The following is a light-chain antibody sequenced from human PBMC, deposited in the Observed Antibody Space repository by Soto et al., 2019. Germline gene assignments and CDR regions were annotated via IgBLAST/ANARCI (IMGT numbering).Light chain of an antibody. CDR3: QQYNGYPWT. CDR1: QRIGDW. CDR2: RAS. Sequence: DIQMTQSPSTLSASVGDRVIITCRASQRIGDWLAWYQQIPGKAPKLLIFRASTLQTGVTFRFSGSGSGTQFSLTISILEPDDFAVYYCQQYNGYPWTFGQGTRVEV. J-gene: IGKJ1*01. V-gene: IGKV1-5*03.